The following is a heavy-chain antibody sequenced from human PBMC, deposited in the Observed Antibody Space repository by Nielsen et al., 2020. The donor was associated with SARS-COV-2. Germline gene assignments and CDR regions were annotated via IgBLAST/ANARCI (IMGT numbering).Heavy chain of an antibody. Sequence: GESLKISCEVSGFTVTDTFMTWVRQAPGKGPEWVSVMYATAGTYYPDSVKGRFTISRDSSKNTLYLQMNSLRVEDTAVYYCARDWSRAFDVWGQGTMVTVSS. CDR2: MYATAGT. CDR1: GFTVTDTF. J-gene: IGHJ3*01. CDR3: ARDWSRAFDV. V-gene: IGHV3-66*01.